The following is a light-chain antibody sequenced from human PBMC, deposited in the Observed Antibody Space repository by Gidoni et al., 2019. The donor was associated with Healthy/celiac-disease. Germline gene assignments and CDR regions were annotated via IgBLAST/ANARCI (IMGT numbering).Light chain of an antibody. CDR1: QSISSY. Sequence: EIQMTQSPSSLSASVGDRVTITCRASQSISSYLNWYQQKPGKAPKLLIYAASSLQSGVPSRFSGSRSGTDFTLTISSLQPEDFATYYCQQSYSTPITFGQGTRLEIK. CDR3: QQSYSTPIT. CDR2: AAS. V-gene: IGKV1-39*01. J-gene: IGKJ5*01.